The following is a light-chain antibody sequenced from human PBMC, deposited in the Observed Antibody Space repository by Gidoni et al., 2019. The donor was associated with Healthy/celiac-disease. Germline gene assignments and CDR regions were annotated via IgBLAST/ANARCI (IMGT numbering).Light chain of an antibody. Sequence: EIVMTPSPATLSVSPGERATLSCRASQSVSSNLAWYQQKPGQAPRLLIYGASTRATGIPARFSGSGSGTEFTLTISSLQSEDFAVYYCQQYNNWPPYTFXQXTKLXIK. V-gene: IGKV3-15*01. CDR1: QSVSSN. J-gene: IGKJ2*01. CDR3: QQYNNWPPYT. CDR2: GAS.